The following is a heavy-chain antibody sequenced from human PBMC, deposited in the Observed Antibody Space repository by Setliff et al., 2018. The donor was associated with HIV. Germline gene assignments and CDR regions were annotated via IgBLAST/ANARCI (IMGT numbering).Heavy chain of an antibody. CDR3: ARLPRGPWRWDY. D-gene: IGHD5-12*01. Sequence: SETLSLTCTVSGGSIGVDCWSWVRQPPGKGLEWSGYIYSNGITRYNPSPKCRVTISLDTSKIEFSLTLKSVTAAETAIYYCARLPRGPWRWDYWGQGMLVTVSS. CDR1: GGSIGVDC. V-gene: IGHV4-4*09. CDR2: IYSNGIT. J-gene: IGHJ4*02.